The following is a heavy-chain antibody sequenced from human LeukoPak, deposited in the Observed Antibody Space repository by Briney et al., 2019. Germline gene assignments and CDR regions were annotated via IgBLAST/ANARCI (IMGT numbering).Heavy chain of an antibody. J-gene: IGHJ4*02. CDR3: ARGDCSGGSCYQA. CDR2: ISSSSSYI. CDR1: GFTFRSYW. V-gene: IGHV3-21*01. Sequence: PGGALRLSCAAPGFTFRSYWMNWVRQAPGKGVGWGLSISSSSSYIYYADSVKGRFTISRDNAKNSLYLQMNSLRAEDTAVYYCARGDCSGGSCYQAWGQGTLVTVSS. D-gene: IGHD2-15*01.